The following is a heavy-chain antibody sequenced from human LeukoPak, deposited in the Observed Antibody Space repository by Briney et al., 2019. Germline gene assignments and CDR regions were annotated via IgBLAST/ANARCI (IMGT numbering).Heavy chain of an antibody. CDR3: AKDTIGYSSSWIFDY. J-gene: IGHJ4*02. D-gene: IGHD6-13*01. CDR2: ISGDGGST. V-gene: IGHV3-43*02. Sequence: PGGSLRLSCAASGFTFDDYAMQWVRHAPGKGLEWVSLISGDGGSTYYADSVKGRFTISRDNSKNSLYLQMNSLRTEDTALYYCAKDTIGYSSSWIFDYWGQGTLVTVSS. CDR1: GFTFDDYA.